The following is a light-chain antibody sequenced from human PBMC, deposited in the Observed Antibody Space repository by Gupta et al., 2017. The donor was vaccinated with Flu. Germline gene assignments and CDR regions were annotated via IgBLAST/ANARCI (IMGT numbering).Light chain of an antibody. V-gene: IGKV3-20*01. J-gene: IGKJ1*01. Sequence: EIVLTQSPVTLSLSPGERATLSCRASQSVSSSYLAWYQQKPGQAPRLLIYGASSRATGLPDRFSGSGSGTEFTLTISSLEPEDFAVYYCQQDCSSPWTFGQGTKVEIK. CDR1: QSVSSSY. CDR2: GAS. CDR3: QQDCSSPWT.